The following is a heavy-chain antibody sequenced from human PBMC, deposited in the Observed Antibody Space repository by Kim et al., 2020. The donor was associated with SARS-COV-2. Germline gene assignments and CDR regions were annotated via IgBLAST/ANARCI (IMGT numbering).Heavy chain of an antibody. CDR3: ARDTPSSGRSLDS. V-gene: IGHV3-33*01. CDR2: IWGDGTTK. Sequence: GGSLRLSCEASGFTFSPHAMHWVRQAPGKGLEWVAMIWGDGTTKFYAHSVKGRFTISKDNSKSTLYLQMNSLRVEDTAVYYCARDTPSSGRSLDSWGQGT. D-gene: IGHD6-19*01. J-gene: IGHJ4*02. CDR1: GFTFSPHA.